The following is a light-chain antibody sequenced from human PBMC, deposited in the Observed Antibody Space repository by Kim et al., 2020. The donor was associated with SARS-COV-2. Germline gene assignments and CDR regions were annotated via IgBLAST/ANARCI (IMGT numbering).Light chain of an antibody. CDR1: KLGDKY. V-gene: IGLV3-1*01. Sequence: SYELTQPPSVSVSPGQTASITCSGDKLGDKYASWYQQKPGQSPVLVIYQDAKRPSWIPERFSASNSGNTATLTISGTQAVDEADYYCQAWDSRTANYVFGTGTKVTVL. J-gene: IGLJ1*01. CDR3: QAWDSRTANYV. CDR2: QDA.